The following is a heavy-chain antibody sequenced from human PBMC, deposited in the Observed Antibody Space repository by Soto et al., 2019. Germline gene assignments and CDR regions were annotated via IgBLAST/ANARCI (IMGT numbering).Heavy chain of an antibody. CDR3: ARESGTLPDF. CDR1: IFVVSGYV. CDR2: LGESGSTI. D-gene: IGHD1-1*01. J-gene: IGHJ4*02. V-gene: IGHV3-48*03. Sequence: CCASSIFVVSGYVLNRVLQAPGKGREWVAYLGESGSTIYYPDAVRGRFTISRDNAKNSLYLHMNSLRAEDSAVYYCARESGTLPDFWGQGTLVTVSS.